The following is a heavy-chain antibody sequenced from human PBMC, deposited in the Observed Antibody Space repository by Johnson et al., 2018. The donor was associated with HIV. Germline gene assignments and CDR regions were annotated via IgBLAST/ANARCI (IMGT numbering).Heavy chain of an antibody. J-gene: IGHJ3*02. CDR1: GFTFDDYA. CDR3: AKDLQWLAEGAFDI. D-gene: IGHD6-19*01. V-gene: IGHV3-9*01. Sequence: VQLVESGGGLVQPGRSLRLSCAASGFTFDDYAMHWVRQAPGKGLEWVSGISWNSGSIGYADSVKGRFTISRDNSKNTLYLQMNSLRAEDTAVYYCAKDLQWLAEGAFDIWGQGTMVTVSS. CDR2: ISWNSGSI.